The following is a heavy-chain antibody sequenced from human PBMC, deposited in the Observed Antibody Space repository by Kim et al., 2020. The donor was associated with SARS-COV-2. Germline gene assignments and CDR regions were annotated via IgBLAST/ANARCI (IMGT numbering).Heavy chain of an antibody. Sequence: GGSLRLSCAASGFTVSSNYMSWVRQAPGKGLEWVSVIYTGGSTYYADSVKGRFTISRDNSKNTLYLQMNSLRAEDTAVYYCARVTSSGYYLYYFDYWGQGTLVTVSS. CDR1: GFTVSSNY. D-gene: IGHD3-22*01. J-gene: IGHJ4*02. CDR3: ARVTSSGYYLYYFDY. CDR2: IYTGGST. V-gene: IGHV3-53*01.